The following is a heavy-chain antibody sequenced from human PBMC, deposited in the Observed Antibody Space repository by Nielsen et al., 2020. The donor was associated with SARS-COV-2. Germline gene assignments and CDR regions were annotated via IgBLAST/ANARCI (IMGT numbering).Heavy chain of an antibody. V-gene: IGHV4-59*12. CDR2: IYYSGST. CDR3: ARDPGIAARRLSYYYGMDV. D-gene: IGHD6-6*01. Sequence: GSLRLSCTFSGGSISSYYWSWIRQPPGKGLEWIGYIYYSGSTNYNPSLKSRVTISVDKSKNQFSLKLSSVTAADTAVYYCARDPGIAARRLSYYYGMDVWGQGTTVTVSS. CDR1: GGSISSYY. J-gene: IGHJ6*02.